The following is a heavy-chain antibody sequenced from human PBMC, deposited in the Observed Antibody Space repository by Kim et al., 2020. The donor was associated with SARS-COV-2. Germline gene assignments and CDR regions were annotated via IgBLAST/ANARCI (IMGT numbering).Heavy chain of an antibody. CDR1: GYKFSSYA. Sequence: ASVKVSCKASGYKFSSYAITWVRQAPGQGPEWMGWFSSFNGNAMYAQKLQGRVTITMDIFTSTAHLDLRSLRSEDTAMYYCARATLMQTPFHAYF. J-gene: IGHJ1*01. CDR3: ARATLMQTPFHAYF. D-gene: IGHD2-8*01. V-gene: IGHV1-18*01. CDR2: FSSFNGNA.